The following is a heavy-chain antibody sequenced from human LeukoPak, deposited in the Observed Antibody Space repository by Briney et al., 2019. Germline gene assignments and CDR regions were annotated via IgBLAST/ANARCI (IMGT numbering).Heavy chain of an antibody. J-gene: IGHJ4*02. CDR3: ARDVFADSSGGSFDF. V-gene: IGHV3-33*01. Sequence: GGSLRLSCAASGFSFDTHGMHWVRQAPGKGLEWVAVIWYDGSKKYYADSVKGRFTISRDNSKKSLFLQMNSLRAEDTALYYCARDVFADSSGGSFDFWGQGTLVTVSS. CDR2: IWYDGSKK. CDR1: GFSFDTHG. D-gene: IGHD3-16*01.